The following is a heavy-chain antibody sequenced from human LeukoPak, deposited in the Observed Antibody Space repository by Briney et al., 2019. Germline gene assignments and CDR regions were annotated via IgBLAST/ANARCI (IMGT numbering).Heavy chain of an antibody. V-gene: IGHV3-30*02. CDR1: GFTFSSYG. D-gene: IGHD2-2*02. CDR2: IRYDGSNK. Sequence: GGSLRLSCAASGFTFSSYGMHWVRQAPGKGLEWVAFIRYDGSNKYYADSVKGRFTISRDNSKNTLYLQMNSLRAEDTAVYYCANERYCSSTSCYRFDYWGQGTLVTVSS. CDR3: ANERYCSSTSCYRFDY. J-gene: IGHJ4*02.